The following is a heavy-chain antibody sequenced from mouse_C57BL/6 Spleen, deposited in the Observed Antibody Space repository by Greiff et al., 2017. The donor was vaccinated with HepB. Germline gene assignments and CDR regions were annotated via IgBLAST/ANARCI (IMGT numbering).Heavy chain of an antibody. CDR2: INPSSGYT. Sequence: QVQLKQSGAELARPGASVKMSCKASGYTFTSYTMHWVKQRPGQGLEWIGYINPSSGYTKYNQKFKDKATLTADKSSSTAYMQLSSLTSEDSAVYYCARRDYGSSPGYFDVWGTGTTVTVSS. V-gene: IGHV1-4*01. CDR1: GYTFTSYT. J-gene: IGHJ1*03. CDR3: ARRDYGSSPGYFDV. D-gene: IGHD1-1*01.